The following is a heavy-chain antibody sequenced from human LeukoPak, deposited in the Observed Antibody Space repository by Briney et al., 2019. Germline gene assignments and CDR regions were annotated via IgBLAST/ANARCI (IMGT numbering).Heavy chain of an antibody. V-gene: IGHV3-74*01. CDR3: AKDRLVVDTAMAVGDY. CDR2: INSDGSST. J-gene: IGHJ4*02. CDR1: GFTFSSYW. Sequence: PGGSLRLSCAASGFTFSSYWMHWVRQAPGKGLVWVSRINSDGSSTSYADSVKGRFTISRDNAKNTLYLQMNSLRAEDTAVYYCAKDRLVVDTAMAVGDYWGQGTLVTVSS. D-gene: IGHD5-18*01.